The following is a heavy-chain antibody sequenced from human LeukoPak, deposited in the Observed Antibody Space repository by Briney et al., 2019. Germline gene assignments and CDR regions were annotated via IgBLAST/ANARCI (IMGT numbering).Heavy chain of an antibody. CDR1: GFAFSGYW. J-gene: IGHJ6*02. CDR3: ARSLVSAVIGMDV. CDR2: INEDGSKK. V-gene: IGHV3-7*01. D-gene: IGHD3-9*01. Sequence: GGSLRLSCAASGFAFSGYWMSWVRQAPGKWLEWVANINEDGSKKHYLDSVEGRFTISRDNAKKSLYLQMNRLSAEDTAIYYCARSLVSAVIGMDVWGQGTGVTVSS.